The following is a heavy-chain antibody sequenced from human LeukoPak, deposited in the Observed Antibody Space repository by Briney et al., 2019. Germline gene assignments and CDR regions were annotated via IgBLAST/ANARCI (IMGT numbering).Heavy chain of an antibody. CDR1: GGTFSSYA. V-gene: IGHV1-69*06. CDR2: IIPIFGTA. Sequence: SVKVSCKASGGTFSSYAISWVRQAPGQGLELMGGIIPIFGTANQGRVTIIADKSTSTAYMELSSLRSEDTAVYYCARGRVYCSSTSCYVGYGMDVWGKGTTVTVSS. CDR3: ARGRVYCSSTSCYVGYGMDV. D-gene: IGHD2-2*01. J-gene: IGHJ6*04.